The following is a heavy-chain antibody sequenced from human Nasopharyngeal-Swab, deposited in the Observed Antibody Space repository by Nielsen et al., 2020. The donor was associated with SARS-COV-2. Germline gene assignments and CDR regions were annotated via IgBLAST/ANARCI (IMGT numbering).Heavy chain of an antibody. CDR3: VKHQGSSSDQ. V-gene: IGHV3-74*01. Sequence: GESLKISCVASGVIFSKYWMHWVRQAPGKGLVWVSRVNEDGSRPDYADSVRGRFTISRDNARNTLYLQMNRLRVEDTAVYYCVKHQGSSSDQWGQGTLVTVSS. CDR2: VNEDGSRP. CDR1: GVIFSKYW. J-gene: IGHJ4*02.